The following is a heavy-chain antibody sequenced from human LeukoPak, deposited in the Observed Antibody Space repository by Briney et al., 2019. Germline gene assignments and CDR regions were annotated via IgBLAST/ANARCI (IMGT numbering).Heavy chain of an antibody. CDR3: ARVVSRDCYYGMDV. J-gene: IGHJ6*02. V-gene: IGHV4-31*03. Sequence: PSQTLSLTCTVSGGSISSGAYYWSWIRQHPGKGLEWIGYIYYSGSTYYNPSLKSRVTISVDTSKKQISLKLSSVTAADTAVYYCARVVSRDCYYGMDVWGQGTTVTVSS. CDR1: GGSISSGAYY. CDR2: IYYSGST. D-gene: IGHD3-22*01.